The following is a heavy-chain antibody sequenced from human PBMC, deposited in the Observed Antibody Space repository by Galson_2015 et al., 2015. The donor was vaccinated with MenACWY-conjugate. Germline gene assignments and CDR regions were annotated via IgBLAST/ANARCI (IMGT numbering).Heavy chain of an antibody. CDR2: INSDGRST. J-gene: IGHJ4*02. CDR1: GFTFSTYW. D-gene: IGHD1-26*01. V-gene: IGHV3-74*01. CDR3: ARLGGNYRTTSHFDY. Sequence: SLRLSCAASGFTFSTYWMHWVRQAPGKGLVWVSRINSDGRSTSYADSVKGRFTISRYNAKNTLYLQMNSLRAEDTAVYYCARLGGNYRTTSHFDYWGQGTLVTVSS.